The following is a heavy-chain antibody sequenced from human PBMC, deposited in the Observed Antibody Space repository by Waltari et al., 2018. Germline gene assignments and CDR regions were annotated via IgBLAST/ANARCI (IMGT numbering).Heavy chain of an antibody. CDR3: ARDPQLWFGVFDY. D-gene: IGHD3-10*01. CDR1: GFTFSSYS. J-gene: IGHJ4*02. V-gene: IGHV3-21*01. CDR2: ISSSSSYI. Sequence: EVQLVESGGGLVKPGGSLRLSCAASGFTFSSYSMNWVRQAPGKGLEWVSSISSSSSYIYYADSVKGRFTISRDNAKNSLYLQMNSLRAEDTAVYYCARDPQLWFGVFDYWGQGTLVTVSS.